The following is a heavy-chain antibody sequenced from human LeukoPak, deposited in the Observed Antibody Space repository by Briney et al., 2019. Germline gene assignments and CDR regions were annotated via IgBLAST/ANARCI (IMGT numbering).Heavy chain of an antibody. V-gene: IGHV3-21*01. CDR1: GFTFSTYR. CDR2: ISSSSSYI. Sequence: PGGSLRLSCVGTGFTFSTYRMNWVRQAPGTGLEWVSSISSSSSYIYYADSVKGRITISRDNAKNSLYLQMNSLRVEDTAVYYCARDKDVYFDYWGQGTLVTVSS. J-gene: IGHJ4*02. CDR3: ARDKDVYFDY.